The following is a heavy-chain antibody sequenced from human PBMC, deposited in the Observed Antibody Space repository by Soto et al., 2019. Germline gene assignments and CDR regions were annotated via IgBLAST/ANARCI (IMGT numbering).Heavy chain of an antibody. CDR3: ARLDYGGNDYYYYYGMDV. CDR2: IIPTFGTA. Sequence: QVQLVQSGAEVKKPGSSVKVSCKASGGTFSSYAISWLRQAPGQGLEWMGGIIPTFGTANYAKKFQGRVTITADESTSTADMELSSLRSEDTAVYYCARLDYGGNDYYYYYGMDVWGQGTTVTVSS. J-gene: IGHJ6*02. D-gene: IGHD4-17*01. CDR1: GGTFSSYA. V-gene: IGHV1-69*01.